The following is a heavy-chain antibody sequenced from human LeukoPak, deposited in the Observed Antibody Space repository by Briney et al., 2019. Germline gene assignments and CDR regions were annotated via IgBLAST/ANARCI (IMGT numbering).Heavy chain of an antibody. V-gene: IGHV4-38-2*01. CDR2: IYTSGST. J-gene: IGHJ4*02. CDR3: ASVSSGYSPYSFDY. D-gene: IGHD3-22*01. Sequence: KPSETLSLTCAVSGYSISSGYYWGWIRQPPGKGLEWIGRIYTSGSTNYNPSLKSRVTISVDTSKNQFSLKLSSVTAADTAVYYCASVSSGYSPYSFDYWGQGTLVTVSS. CDR1: GYSISSGYY.